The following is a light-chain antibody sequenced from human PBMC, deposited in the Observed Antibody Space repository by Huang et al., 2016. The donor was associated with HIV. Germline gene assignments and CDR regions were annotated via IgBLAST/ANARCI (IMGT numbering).Light chain of an antibody. V-gene: IGKV1-9*01. J-gene: IGKJ4*01. CDR3: QQVNSYPSLT. CDR1: QDIGSY. CDR2: AAS. Sequence: IQLTQSPSSLSASVGDRVTITCRASQDIGSYLAWYQQKPWKAPKLLIYAASTLQSGVPERFSGGGSGTDFTLTISSLQSDDFATYYCQQVNSYPSLTFGGGTKVDIK.